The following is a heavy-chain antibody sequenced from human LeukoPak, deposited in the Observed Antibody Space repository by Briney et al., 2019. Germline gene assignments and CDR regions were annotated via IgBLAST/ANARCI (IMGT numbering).Heavy chain of an antibody. D-gene: IGHD3-3*01. CDR1: GYTFTSYG. CDR3: ARGDGWSVYYYYMDV. CDR2: TSAYNGNT. J-gene: IGHJ6*03. Sequence: ASVKVSCKASGYTFTSYGISWVRQAPGQGLEWMGWTSAYNGNTIYAQKLQGRVTMTTDTSANTAYMELRSLRSDDTAVYYCARGDGWSVYYYYMDVWGKGTPVTVSS. V-gene: IGHV1-18*01.